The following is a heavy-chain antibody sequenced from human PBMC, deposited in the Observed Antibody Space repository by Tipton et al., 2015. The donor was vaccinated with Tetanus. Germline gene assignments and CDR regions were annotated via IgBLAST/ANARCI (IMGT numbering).Heavy chain of an antibody. D-gene: IGHD4-17*01. CDR3: ARDERYVDYAY. CDR1: GASIGSTSYY. J-gene: IGHJ4*02. Sequence: GLVKPSETLSLTCTVSGASIGSTSYYWSWIRKPPGKGLEWIGYTYYSGSTGYNPSLKSRVTISIDSSKNQFSLKLTSVTAADTPVYYCARDERYVDYAYWGQGALVTVSS. CDR2: TYYSGST. V-gene: IGHV4-61*01.